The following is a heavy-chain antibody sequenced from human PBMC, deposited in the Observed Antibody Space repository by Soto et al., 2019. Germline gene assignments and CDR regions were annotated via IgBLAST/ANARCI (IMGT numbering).Heavy chain of an antibody. J-gene: IGHJ4*02. CDR2: IYYSGST. D-gene: IGHD6-25*01. CDR1: RGSISSGTNY. Sequence: QLQLQESGPGLVKPSETLSLTCTVSRGSISSGTNYWAWIRQPPGKGLEWIANIYYSGSTFYNPSLKSRVTISLDTSKNQFSLMLRSVTAADTAVYYCARHEAGWYFDSWGQGTLVTVSS. V-gene: IGHV4-39*01. CDR3: ARHEAGWYFDS.